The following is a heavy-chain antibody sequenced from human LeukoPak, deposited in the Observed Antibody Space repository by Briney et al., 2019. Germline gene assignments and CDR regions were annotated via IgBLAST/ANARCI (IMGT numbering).Heavy chain of an antibody. CDR3: AREVTTVGSTRFDS. D-gene: IGHD4-17*01. CDR1: GFTFSNYA. V-gene: IGHV3-30-3*01. J-gene: IGHJ4*02. Sequence: PGGSPRLSCAASGFTFSNYAMHWVRQAPGKGLEWVALISYDGSNKYYADSVKGRFTISRDNSKNTLYLQMNSLRAEDTAVYYCAREVTTVGSTRFDSWGQGTLVTVSS. CDR2: ISYDGSNK.